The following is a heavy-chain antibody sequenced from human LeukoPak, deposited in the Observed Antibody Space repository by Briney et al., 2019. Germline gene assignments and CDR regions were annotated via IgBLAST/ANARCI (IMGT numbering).Heavy chain of an antibody. CDR2: IDPSDSYT. Sequence: HGESLKISCRGSGYSFRSYWITWVRQMPGKGLEWVGRIDPSDSYTNYSPSFEGHVTISADKSISTAYLQWSSLKASDTAMYYCARHCSSTSCYGGGWDFDYWGQGTLVTVSS. CDR3: ARHCSSTSCYGGGWDFDY. CDR1: GYSFRSYW. J-gene: IGHJ4*02. D-gene: IGHD2-2*01. V-gene: IGHV5-10-1*01.